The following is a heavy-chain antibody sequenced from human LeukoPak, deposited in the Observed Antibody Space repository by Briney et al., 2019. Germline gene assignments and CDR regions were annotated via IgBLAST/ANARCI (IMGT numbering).Heavy chain of an antibody. CDR3: ARAGHNADDAMLHLRD. D-gene: IGHD2-15*01. CDR2: IIPLFGTA. J-gene: IGHJ4*02. Sequence: EASVKVSCKASGGTFSSYAISWVRQAPGQGLEWMGGIIPLFGTAKYAQKVQGRVSITADKSTSTAYMELSSLRSEDTAVYYCARAGHNADDAMLHLRDWGQGTLVTVSS. CDR1: GGTFSSYA. V-gene: IGHV1-69*06.